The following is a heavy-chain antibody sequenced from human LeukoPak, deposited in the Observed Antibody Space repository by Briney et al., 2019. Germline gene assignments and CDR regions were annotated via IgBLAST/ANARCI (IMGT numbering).Heavy chain of an antibody. Sequence: SETLSLTCTVSGGSISSSSYYWGWIRQPPGKGLEWIGSIYYSGSTYYNPSLKSRVTISVDTSKNQFSLKLSSVTAADTAVYYCARGYCSGGSCYSSKGRYFDLWGRGTLVTVSS. CDR1: GGSISSSSYY. J-gene: IGHJ2*01. CDR2: IYYSGST. D-gene: IGHD2-15*01. CDR3: ARGYCSGGSCYSSKGRYFDL. V-gene: IGHV4-39*07.